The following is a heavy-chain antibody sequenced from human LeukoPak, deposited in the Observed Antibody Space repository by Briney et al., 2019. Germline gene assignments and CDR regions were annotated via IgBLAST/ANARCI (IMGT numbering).Heavy chain of an antibody. V-gene: IGHV3-30*03. CDR3: ARAGPSSSWHQFDY. D-gene: IGHD6-13*01. Sequence: PGGSLRLSCAASGFTFSSYAMSWVRQAPGKGLEWVAVISYDGSNKDYADSVKGRFTLSRDNSKNTLYLQMNSLRAEDTAVYYCARAGPSSSWHQFDYWSQGTLVTVSS. CDR1: GFTFSSYA. CDR2: ISYDGSNK. J-gene: IGHJ4*02.